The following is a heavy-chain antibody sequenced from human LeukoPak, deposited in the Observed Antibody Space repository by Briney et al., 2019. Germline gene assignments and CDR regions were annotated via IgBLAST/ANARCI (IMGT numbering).Heavy chain of an antibody. Sequence: PSETLSLTCAVYGGSFSGYYWSWIRQPPGKGLEWIGEINHSGSTNYNPSLKSRVTISVDTSKNQFSLKLSSVTAADTAVYYCATYSSGWYAWFDPWGQGTLVTVSS. V-gene: IGHV4-34*01. CDR1: GGSFSGYY. CDR3: ATYSSGWYAWFDP. D-gene: IGHD6-19*01. CDR2: INHSGST. J-gene: IGHJ5*02.